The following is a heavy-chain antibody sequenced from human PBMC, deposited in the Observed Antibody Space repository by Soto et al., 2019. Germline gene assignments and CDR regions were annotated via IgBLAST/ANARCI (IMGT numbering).Heavy chain of an antibody. CDR3: ATEGFRGVMSYYGMEV. D-gene: IGHD3-16*01. CDR1: GFTFSSYW. V-gene: IGHV3-7*04. J-gene: IGHJ6*02. Sequence: EVQLVESGGGLVQPGGSLRLSCAASGFTFSSYWMSWVRQAPGKGLEWVANIKQDGSEKYYVDSVKGRFTISRDNAKNSLYLQMNSLRAEDTAVYYCATEGFRGVMSYYGMEVGGQGTTVTVSS. CDR2: IKQDGSEK.